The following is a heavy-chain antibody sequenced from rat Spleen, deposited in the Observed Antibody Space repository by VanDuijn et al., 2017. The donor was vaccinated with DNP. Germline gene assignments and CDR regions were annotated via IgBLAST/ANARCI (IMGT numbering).Heavy chain of an antibody. Sequence: EVLLVESDGGLVQPGRSLKLSCAASGFTFSNYGMAWVRQAPTKGLKWVASISYDGGNTYYRDSVKGRFTISRGNAKSSLYLQMDSLRSEDTSTYYCARLGGDWGQGVTVTVSS. CDR1: GFTFSNYG. V-gene: IGHV5-29*01. D-gene: IGHD1-11*01. J-gene: IGHJ2*01. CDR2: ISYDGGNT. CDR3: ARLGGD.